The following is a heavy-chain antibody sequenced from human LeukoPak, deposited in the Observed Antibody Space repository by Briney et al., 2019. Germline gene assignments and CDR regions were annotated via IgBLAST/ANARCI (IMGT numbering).Heavy chain of an antibody. Sequence: PGGSLRLSCAASGFTFRSYWMHWVRQAPGKGPVWVSRIDSDGNIITYADSVKGRFTISRDNARNMVYLQMKSLRAEDTAVYYCVAGMGNYWGQGTLVPV. CDR3: VAGMGNY. D-gene: IGHD1-26*01. V-gene: IGHV3-74*01. CDR2: IDSDGNII. J-gene: IGHJ4*02. CDR1: GFTFRSYW.